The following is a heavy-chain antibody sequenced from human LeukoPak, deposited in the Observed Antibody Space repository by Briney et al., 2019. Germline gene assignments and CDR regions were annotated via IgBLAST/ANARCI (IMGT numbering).Heavy chain of an antibody. Sequence: GASVKVSCKASGYTFTGYYMHWVRQAPGQGLEWMGRINPNSGGTNYAQKLQGRVTMTRDTSISTAYMEMSRLRSDDTAVYYCARAMILWRSAKKGLDCTNGVCYIDYWGQGTLVTVSS. CDR3: ARAMILWRSAKKGLDCTNGVCYIDY. CDR2: INPNSGGT. J-gene: IGHJ4*02. D-gene: IGHD2-8*01. V-gene: IGHV1-2*06. CDR1: GYTFTGYY.